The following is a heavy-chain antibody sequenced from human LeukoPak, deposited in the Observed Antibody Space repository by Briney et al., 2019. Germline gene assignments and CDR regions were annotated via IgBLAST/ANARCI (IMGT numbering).Heavy chain of an antibody. CDR2: IRYDGSNK. Sequence: GGSLTLSCAASGFTFSSYGMHWVRQAPGKGLEWVAFIRYDGSNKYYADSVKGRFTISRDNSKNTLYLQMNSLRAEDTAVYYCAKERDTAMVTIDYWGKGTLVTVSS. CDR3: AKERDTAMVTIDY. J-gene: IGHJ4*02. D-gene: IGHD5-18*01. CDR1: GFTFSSYG. V-gene: IGHV3-30*02.